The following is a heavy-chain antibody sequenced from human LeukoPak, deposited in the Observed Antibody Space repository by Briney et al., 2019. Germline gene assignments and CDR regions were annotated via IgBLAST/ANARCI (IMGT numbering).Heavy chain of an antibody. V-gene: IGHV3-23*01. CDR1: GFTFSSYA. Sequence: PGGSLRLSCAASGFTFSSYAMSWVRQAPGKGLEWVSAISGSGGSTYYADSVKGRFTISRDNSKSTLYLQMNSLRAEDTAVYYCAKESGPRYSGSYFDYWGQGTLVTVSS. J-gene: IGHJ4*02. CDR3: AKESGPRYSGSYFDY. D-gene: IGHD1-26*01. CDR2: ISGSGGST.